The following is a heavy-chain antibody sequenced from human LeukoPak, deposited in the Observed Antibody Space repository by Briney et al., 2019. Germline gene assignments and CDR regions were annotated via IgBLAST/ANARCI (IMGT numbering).Heavy chain of an antibody. CDR1: GFTFKTYS. D-gene: IGHD3-22*01. V-gene: IGHV3-48*01. J-gene: IGHJ6*03. Sequence: PGGSLRLSCAASGFTFKTYSMNWVRQAPGKGLEWISYISSSSRSLYYVDSVKGRFTISRDNAKDSLYLQMNSLRAEDTAVYYCARVVMGLWRGDDYMDVWGKGTTVAVSS. CDR3: ARVVMGLWRGDDYMDV. CDR2: ISSSSRSL.